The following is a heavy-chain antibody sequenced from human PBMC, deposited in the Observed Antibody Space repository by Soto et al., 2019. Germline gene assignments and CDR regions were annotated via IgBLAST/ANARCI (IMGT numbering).Heavy chain of an antibody. CDR2: ISYDGSNK. V-gene: IGHV3-30*04. J-gene: IGHJ5*02. D-gene: IGHD1-26*01. CDR3: ARVGQNSGSYYNWFDP. CDR1: GFTFSSYA. Sequence: GGSLRLSCAASGFTFSSYAMHWVRQAPGKGLEWVAVISYDGSNKYYADSVKGRFTISRDNSKNTLYLQMNSLRAEDTAVYYCARVGQNSGSYYNWFDPWGQGTLVTVSS.